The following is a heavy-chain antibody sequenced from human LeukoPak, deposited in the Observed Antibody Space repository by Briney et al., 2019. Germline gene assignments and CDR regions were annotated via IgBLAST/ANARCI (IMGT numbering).Heavy chain of an antibody. CDR2: IYYSGSI. CDR3: ASSWIQIPGRFDY. D-gene: IGHD5-18*01. Sequence: SETLSLTCTVSLASINTFYWSWIRQPPGKGLEWIGNIYYSGSIIYSPSLRSRVTISVDTSKNQFSLKLDSVTAADTAVYYCASSWIQIPGRFDYWGQGTLVTVSS. CDR1: LASINTFY. J-gene: IGHJ4*02. V-gene: IGHV4-59*01.